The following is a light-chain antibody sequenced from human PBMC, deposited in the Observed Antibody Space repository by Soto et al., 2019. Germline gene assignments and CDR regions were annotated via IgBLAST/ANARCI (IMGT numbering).Light chain of an antibody. J-gene: IGKJ1*01. CDR3: QQYNIWPQT. Sequence: DITITQSASSLTASLGDRDTINCRASQSINNFLNWYQQKPGQAPKLLMYSATTLLGGVPSRFSGSGSGTDFALTISSLQSEDFAVYFCQQYNIWPQTFGQGTKVDIK. V-gene: IGKV1-39*01. CDR1: QSINNF. CDR2: SAT.